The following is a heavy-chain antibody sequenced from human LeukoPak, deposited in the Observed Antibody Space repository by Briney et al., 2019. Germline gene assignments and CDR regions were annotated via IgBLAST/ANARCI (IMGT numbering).Heavy chain of an antibody. CDR1: GYTFTGYY. CDR2: INPNSGGT. J-gene: IGHJ6*02. CDR3: ARFDCSSTSCYLAPPLNYYYGMDV. Sequence: ASVKVSCKASGYTFTGYYMHWVRQAPGQGLEWMGWINPNSGGTNYAQKFQGRVTMTRDTSISTAYMELSRLRSDDTAVYYCARFDCSSTSCYLAPPLNYYYGMDVWGQGTTVTVSS. V-gene: IGHV1-2*02. D-gene: IGHD2-2*01.